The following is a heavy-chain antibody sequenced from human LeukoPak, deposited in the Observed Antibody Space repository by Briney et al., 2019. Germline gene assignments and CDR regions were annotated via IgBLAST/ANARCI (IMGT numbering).Heavy chain of an antibody. Sequence: SQTLSLTCTVSGGSISSGGYYWSWIRQHPGKGLEWIGYIYYSGSTYYNPSLKSRVTISVDTSKNQFSLKLSSVTAADTAVYYCARAVLRRINWFDPWGQGTLVIVSS. V-gene: IGHV4-31*03. CDR3: ARAVLRRINWFDP. CDR1: GGSISSGGYY. J-gene: IGHJ5*02. D-gene: IGHD2-8*02. CDR2: IYYSGST.